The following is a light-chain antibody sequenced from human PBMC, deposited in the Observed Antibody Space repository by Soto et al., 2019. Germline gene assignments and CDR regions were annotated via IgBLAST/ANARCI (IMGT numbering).Light chain of an antibody. CDR1: QSVSSSY. Sequence: EIVLTQSPGTLSLSPGERATLSCRANQSVSSSYLAWYQQKPGQAPRLLIYGASSRATGTPDRFSGSGSGTDFTLTISSLGPEDFAVYYCQQRSNWPRTFGQGTKVDI. CDR2: GAS. V-gene: IGKV3D-20*02. J-gene: IGKJ1*01. CDR3: QQRSNWPRT.